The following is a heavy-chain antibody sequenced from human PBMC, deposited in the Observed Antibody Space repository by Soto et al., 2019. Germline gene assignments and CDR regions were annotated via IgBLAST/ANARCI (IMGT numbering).Heavy chain of an antibody. CDR3: AKDAVYNDGLWLMDH. D-gene: IGHD2-21*01. CDR1: GLPQSSFA. CDR2: IYGNGGGI. Sequence: EVHLLESGGGLVQPGGSLRLSCTASGLPQSSFAMIWVRQAPGKGLECVSGIYGNGGGIEYADSVKGRFTISRDNSKNTVYLQMTDLRADDTAVYYCAKDAVYNDGLWLMDHWGQGTQVTVSS. V-gene: IGHV3-23*01. J-gene: IGHJ4*02.